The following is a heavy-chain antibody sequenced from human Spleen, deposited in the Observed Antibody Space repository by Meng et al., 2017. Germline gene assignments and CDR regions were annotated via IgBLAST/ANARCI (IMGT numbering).Heavy chain of an antibody. CDR3: ADALDDYGNFFG. Sequence: EVQLVEAGGGLVEPGGSLILSCVAYGFSFNDAWMSWVRQAPGKEPEWVSGINTSGGKTYYADSVKGRFTISRDNSKNTLYLQMTSLRAEDTAIYYCADALDDYGNFFGWGQGTLVTVSS. V-gene: IGHV3-23*04. D-gene: IGHD4-11*01. J-gene: IGHJ4*02. CDR1: GFSFNDAW. CDR2: INTSGGKT.